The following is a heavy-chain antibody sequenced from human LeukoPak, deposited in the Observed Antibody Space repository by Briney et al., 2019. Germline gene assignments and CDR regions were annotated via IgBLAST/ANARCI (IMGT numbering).Heavy chain of an antibody. J-gene: IGHJ4*02. CDR2: IYYSGST. D-gene: IGHD3-10*01. Sequence: SETLSLTCTVSGGSISSSSYYWSWIRQPPGTELEWIGYIYYSGSTSYNPSLKSRATISVDTSKNQFSLTLSSVTAADTAVYYCARHTSYGPFDSWGQGTLVTVSS. V-gene: IGHV4-61*05. CDR1: GGSISSSSYY. CDR3: ARHTSYGPFDS.